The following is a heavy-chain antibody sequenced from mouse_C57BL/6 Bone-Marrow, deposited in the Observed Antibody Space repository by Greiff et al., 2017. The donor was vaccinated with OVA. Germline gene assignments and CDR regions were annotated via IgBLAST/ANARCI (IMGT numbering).Heavy chain of an antibody. CDR2: INSDGGST. CDR1: DYDFPSHD. D-gene: IGHD2-4*01. CDR3: ARLNYDYDVCAY. J-gene: IGHJ3*01. Sequence: EVKLVESGGGLVQPGASLKLSCESNDYDFPSHDMSWVRKTPEKRLELVAAINSDGGSTYYPDTMERRFIISRDNTKKTLYLQMSSLRSEDTALYYGARLNYDYDVCAYWGKGTLVTVSA. V-gene: IGHV5-2*01.